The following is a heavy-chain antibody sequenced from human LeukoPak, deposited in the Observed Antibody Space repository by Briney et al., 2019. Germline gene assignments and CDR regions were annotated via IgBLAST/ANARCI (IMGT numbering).Heavy chain of an antibody. CDR2: IYYSGST. J-gene: IGHJ6*02. CDR1: GGSISTYY. Sequence: SETLSLTCAVSGGSISTYYWSWIRQPPGKGLEWIGNIYYSGSTTYNPSLKSRVAISVDTSKNQFSLTLNSVTAADTAVYYCARDGGGTTWSRYYGMDVWAQGTTVTVSS. CDR3: ARDGGGTTWSRYYGMDV. D-gene: IGHD6-13*01. V-gene: IGHV4-59*01.